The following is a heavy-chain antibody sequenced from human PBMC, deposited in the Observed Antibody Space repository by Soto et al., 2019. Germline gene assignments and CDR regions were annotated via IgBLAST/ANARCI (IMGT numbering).Heavy chain of an antibody. Sequence: QVQLQESGPGLVKPSGTLSLTCAVSGGSISSSNWWSWVRQPPGKGLEWIGEIYHSGSTNYNPSLTTRVSISVDKSKNQFSLKLSAVTAADTAVYYCARYWGYSSGEGWFDPWGQGTLVTVSS. CDR1: GGSISSSNW. J-gene: IGHJ5*02. CDR3: ARYWGYSSGEGWFDP. V-gene: IGHV4-4*02. CDR2: IYHSGST. D-gene: IGHD6-19*01.